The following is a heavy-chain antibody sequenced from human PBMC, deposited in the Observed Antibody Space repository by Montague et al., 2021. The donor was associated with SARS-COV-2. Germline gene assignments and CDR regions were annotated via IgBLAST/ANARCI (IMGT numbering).Heavy chain of an antibody. D-gene: IGHD3-3*01. CDR2: IYYSGTT. CDR1: GNSVNTGGYY. V-gene: IGHV4-31*03. CDR3: ARAVVTNYNFWSGYSRVPDANWFDP. J-gene: IGHJ5*02. Sequence: TLSLTCTVSGNSVNTGGYYWSWIRQLPGKGLEWIGYIYYSGTTPYXPSLQSRLIISVDTSKNQFSLSLTSVTAADMAVYYCARAVVTNYNFWSGYSRVPDANWFDPWGQGTLVTVSS.